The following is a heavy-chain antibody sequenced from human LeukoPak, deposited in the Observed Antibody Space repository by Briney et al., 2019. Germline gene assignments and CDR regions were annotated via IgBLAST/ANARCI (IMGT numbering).Heavy chain of an antibody. J-gene: IGHJ4*02. CDR1: GYSISSGCY. V-gene: IGHV4-38-2*01. CDR3: ASLSPYDSSGYWDWNFDY. D-gene: IGHD3-22*01. Sequence: SETLSLTCAVSGYSISSGCYWGWIRQPPGKGLEWIGSIYHSGSTYYNPSLKSRVTISVDTSKNQFSLKLSSVTAADTAVYYCASLSPYDSSGYWDWNFDYWGQGTLVTVSS. CDR2: IYHSGST.